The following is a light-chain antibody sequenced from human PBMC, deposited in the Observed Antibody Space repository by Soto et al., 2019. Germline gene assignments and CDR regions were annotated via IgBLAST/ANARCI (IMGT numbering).Light chain of an antibody. J-gene: IGKJ3*01. Sequence: AIRMTQSPSSLSASTGDRVTITCRASQGISSYLAWYQQKPGKAPKLLIYAASTLQRGVPSRFSGSGSGTDFRLTIRCWQSEYFATYYCQHYYSYSCTFGPGTKVDIK. CDR3: QHYYSYSCT. CDR2: AAS. CDR1: QGISSY. V-gene: IGKV1-8*01.